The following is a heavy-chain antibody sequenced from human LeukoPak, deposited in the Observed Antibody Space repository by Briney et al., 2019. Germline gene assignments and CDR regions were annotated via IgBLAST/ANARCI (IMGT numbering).Heavy chain of an antibody. CDR3: ARVSTIFGFDY. J-gene: IGHJ4*02. V-gene: IGHV4-34*01. CDR2: INHSGST. CDR1: GGSFSGYY. D-gene: IGHD2-2*01. Sequence: SETLSLTCAVYGGSFSGYYWSWIRQPPGKGLEWIGEINHSGSTNYNPSLKSRVTISVGTSKNQFSLKLSSVTAADTAVYYCARVSTIFGFDYWGQGTLVTVSS.